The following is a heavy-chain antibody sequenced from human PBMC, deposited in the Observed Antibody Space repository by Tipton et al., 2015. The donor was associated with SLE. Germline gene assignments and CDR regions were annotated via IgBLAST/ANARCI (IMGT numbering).Heavy chain of an antibody. CDR1: GGSISSYY. V-gene: IGHV4-34*01. J-gene: IGHJ6*02. CDR3: ARDGLYLDYGDYYYGMDV. CDR2: INHSGST. Sequence: TLSLTCTVSGGSISSYYWSWIRQPPGKGLEWIGEINHSGSTNYNPSLKSRVTISVDTSKNQFSLKLSSVTAADTAVYYCARDGLYLDYGDYYYGMDVWGQGTTVTVSS. D-gene: IGHD4-17*01.